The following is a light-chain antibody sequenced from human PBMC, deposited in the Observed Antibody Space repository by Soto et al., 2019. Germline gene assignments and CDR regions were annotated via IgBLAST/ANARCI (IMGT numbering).Light chain of an antibody. V-gene: IGLV2-14*01. CDR2: DVS. CDR3: SSYTSSSPYV. Sequence: QSALTQPASVSGSPGQSITISCTGTSSDVGGYNYVSWYQQHPGKAPKLMIYDVSNRPSGVSNRFSGSKSGNTASLTISGPQAEDEADYYCSSYTSSSPYVFGTGTKVTV. J-gene: IGLJ1*01. CDR1: SSDVGGYNY.